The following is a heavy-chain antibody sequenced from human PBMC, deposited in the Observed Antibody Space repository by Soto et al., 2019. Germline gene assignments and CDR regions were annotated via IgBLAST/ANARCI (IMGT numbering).Heavy chain of an antibody. CDR3: ASPKTTVTTPDAFDI. D-gene: IGHD4-17*01. CDR2: INHSGST. V-gene: IGHV4-34*01. Sequence: QVQLQQWGAGLLKPSETLSLTCAVYGGSFSGYYWSWIRQPPGRGLEWVVEINHSGSTNYNPSLKSRVTISVDTSKNQFSLKLSSVTAADTAVYYCASPKTTVTTPDAFDIWGHGTMVTVSS. CDR1: GGSFSGYY. J-gene: IGHJ3*02.